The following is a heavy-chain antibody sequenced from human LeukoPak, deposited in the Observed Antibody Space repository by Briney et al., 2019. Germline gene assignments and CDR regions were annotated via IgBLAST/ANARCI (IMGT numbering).Heavy chain of an antibody. J-gene: IGHJ5*02. CDR1: GYSFTSYW. D-gene: IGHD5-18*01. Sequence: GESLKISSKGSGYSFTSYWIGWVRQMPGKGLEWMGIIYPGDSDTRYSPSFQGQVTISADKSISTAYLQWSSLKASDTAMYYCARGGIQLWLHERGRNWFDPWGQGALVTVSS. V-gene: IGHV5-51*01. CDR2: IYPGDSDT. CDR3: ARGGIQLWLHERGRNWFDP.